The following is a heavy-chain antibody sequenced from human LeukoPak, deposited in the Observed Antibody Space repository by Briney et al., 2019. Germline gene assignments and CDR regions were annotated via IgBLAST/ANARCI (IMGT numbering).Heavy chain of an antibody. Sequence: GGSLRLSCAASGFTFSSYSMNWVRQAPGKGLEWVSSISSSSSYIYYVDSVKGRFTISRANAKNSLYLQMNSLRAEDTAVYYCARGRPVLQLLWGAFDIWGQGTMVTVSS. J-gene: IGHJ3*02. D-gene: IGHD1-7*01. CDR2: ISSSSSYI. CDR1: GFTFSSYS. CDR3: ARGRPVLQLLWGAFDI. V-gene: IGHV3-21*01.